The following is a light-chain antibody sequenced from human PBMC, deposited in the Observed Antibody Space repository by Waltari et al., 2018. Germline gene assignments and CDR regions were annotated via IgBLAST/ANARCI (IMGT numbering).Light chain of an antibody. J-gene: IGKJ3*01. CDR3: QQYYTFPRLS. CDR2: GTS. Sequence: QMAQSRPPLSTSVGDTVTVTCRTSQNIDGRLTWLQQKPGKAPELLIYGTSILRGGVPSRFSGSGSGTNFTLTIYNLQPEDFAAYYCQQYYTFPRLSFGPGTTFDV. CDR1: QNIDGR. V-gene: IGKV1-39*01.